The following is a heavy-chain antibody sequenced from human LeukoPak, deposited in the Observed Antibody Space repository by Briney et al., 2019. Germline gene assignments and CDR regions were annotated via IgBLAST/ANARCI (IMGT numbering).Heavy chain of an antibody. CDR1: GYTFTSYG. D-gene: IGHD3-16*02. V-gene: IGHV1-18*01. Sequence: GASVKVSCKASGYTFTSYGISWVRQAPGQGLEWMGWISAYNGNTNYAQKLQVRVTMTTDTSTSTAYMELRSLRSDDTAVYYCARDSVSMITFGGVIPRPFDDWGQGTLVTVSS. CDR2: ISAYNGNT. CDR3: ARDSVSMITFGGVIPRPFDD. J-gene: IGHJ4*02.